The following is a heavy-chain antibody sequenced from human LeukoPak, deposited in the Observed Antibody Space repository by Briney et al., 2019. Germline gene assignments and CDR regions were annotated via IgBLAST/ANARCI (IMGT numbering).Heavy chain of an antibody. V-gene: IGHV1-18*01. CDR2: ISDYNGNT. Sequence: ASVKVSCKASDYTFSSYGISWVRQAPGQGLEWMGWISDYNGNTNYAQKLQGRVAMTTDTSTSTAYMELRSLRSDDTAVYYCARARAAAAPFDYWGQGTLVTVSS. D-gene: IGHD6-13*01. CDR1: DYTFSSYG. J-gene: IGHJ4*02. CDR3: ARARAAAAPFDY.